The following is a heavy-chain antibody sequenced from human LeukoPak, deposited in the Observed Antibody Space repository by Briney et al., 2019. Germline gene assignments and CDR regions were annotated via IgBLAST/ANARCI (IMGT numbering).Heavy chain of an antibody. CDR1: GGSFSGYY. CDR3: ARGRSITMVHDY. J-gene: IGHJ4*02. CDR2: INHSGST. V-gene: IGHV4-34*01. Sequence: SETLSLTCAVYGGSFSGYYWSWIRQPPGKGLEWIGEINHSGSTNYDPSLKSRVTISVDTSKNQFSLKLSSVTAADTAVYYCARGRSITMVHDYWGQGTLVTVSS. D-gene: IGHD3-10*01.